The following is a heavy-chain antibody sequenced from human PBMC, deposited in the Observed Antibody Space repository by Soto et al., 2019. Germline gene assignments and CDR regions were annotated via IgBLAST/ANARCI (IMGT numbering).Heavy chain of an antibody. V-gene: IGHV3-23*01. CDR2: ITGGGTTA. J-gene: IGHJ4*02. Sequence: GGSLRLSCAASGFAFSTYAMSWVRQAPGKGLECVSVITGGGTTAYYADSVKGRFTISRDNSKNTLYLQMDSLRAEDTAVYYCAKRGTMVTTKNFDYWGQGTLVTVSS. CDR3: AKRGTMVTTKNFDY. CDR1: GFAFSTYA. D-gene: IGHD4-17*01.